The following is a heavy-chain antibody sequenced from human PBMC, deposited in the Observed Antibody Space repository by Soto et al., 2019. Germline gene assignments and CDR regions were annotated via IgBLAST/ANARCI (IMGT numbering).Heavy chain of an antibody. CDR1: GYIFSDNY. Sequence: ASVQVSCKASGYIFSDNYIHWVRQAPGQGLEWMAWINPKSGGTNYARNFQGRVTLTRDTSISTAYMDLSRLTSDDTTVYYCARAREDSSGWFDYWGQGTLVTVSS. V-gene: IGHV1-2*02. CDR2: INPKSGGT. D-gene: IGHD6-19*01. CDR3: ARAREDSSGWFDY. J-gene: IGHJ4*02.